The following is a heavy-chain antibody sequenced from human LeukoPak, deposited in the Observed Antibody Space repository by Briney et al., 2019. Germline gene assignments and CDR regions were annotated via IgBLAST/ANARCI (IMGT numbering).Heavy chain of an antibody. J-gene: IGHJ5*02. V-gene: IGHV3-48*01. CDR3: ARALRYFDWLSTSPEYNWFDP. Sequence: GGSLRLSCAASGFTSSSYSMNWVRQAPGKGLEWVSYISSSSSTIYYADSVKGRFTISRDNAKNSLYLQMNSLRAEDTAVYYCARALRYFDWLSTSPEYNWFDPWGQGTLATVSS. D-gene: IGHD3-9*01. CDR2: ISSSSSTI. CDR1: GFTSSSYS.